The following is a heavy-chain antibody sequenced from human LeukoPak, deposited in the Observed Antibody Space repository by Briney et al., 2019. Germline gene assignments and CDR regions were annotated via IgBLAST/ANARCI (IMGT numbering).Heavy chain of an antibody. D-gene: IGHD4-17*01. Sequence: KASETLSLTCSVSGGSISTYYWSWIRQPAGKGLEWIGRFYTSGNSYYNPSLKSRVTMSVDTSKNQFSLKLSSVTAADTAVYYCARLSTVTTSFDYWGQGTLVTVSS. J-gene: IGHJ4*02. V-gene: IGHV4-4*07. CDR2: FYTSGNS. CDR3: ARLSTVTTSFDY. CDR1: GGSISTYY.